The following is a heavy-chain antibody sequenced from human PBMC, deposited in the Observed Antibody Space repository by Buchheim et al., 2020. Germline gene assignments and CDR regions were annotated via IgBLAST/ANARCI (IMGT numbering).Heavy chain of an antibody. CDR3: ARGLADRSYDY. CDR1: GDSVSSSSVA. D-gene: IGHD6-19*01. CDR2: TYYRSKWRN. V-gene: IGHV6-1*02. J-gene: IGHJ4*02. Sequence: QVQLQQSGPGLVKPSQTLSLTCAISGDSVSSSSVAWHWIRQSPSRGLEWLGRTYYRSKWRNDYAASVNSRLTINPDNSKNQVSLQLNSVTPEDTAMYYCARGLADRSYDYWGQGTL.